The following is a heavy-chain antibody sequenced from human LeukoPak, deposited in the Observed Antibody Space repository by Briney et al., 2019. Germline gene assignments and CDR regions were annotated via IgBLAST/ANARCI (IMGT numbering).Heavy chain of an antibody. J-gene: IGHJ3*02. Sequence: SETLSLTCTVSGGSVSSGSYYWSWIRQPPGKGLEWIGYIYYSGSTNYNPSLKSRVTISVDTSKNQFSLKLSSVTAADTAVYYCARADIVVVPAAKDDAFDIWGQGTMVTVS. D-gene: IGHD2-2*01. CDR3: ARADIVVVPAAKDDAFDI. CDR1: GGSVSSGSYY. V-gene: IGHV4-61*01. CDR2: IYYSGST.